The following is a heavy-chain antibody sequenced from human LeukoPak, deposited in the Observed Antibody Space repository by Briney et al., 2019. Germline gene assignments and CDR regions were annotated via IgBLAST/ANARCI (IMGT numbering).Heavy chain of an antibody. J-gene: IGHJ5*02. Sequence: GGTLRLSCAASGFPFSSYAMYWVRHAPGKGLVWVARIHGDGDNISYADSVRGRFTISRDNAKDTLYLHMNSLRPEDTAVYYCARAQVGAPTDLWGQGTLVTVSS. CDR1: GFPFSSYA. CDR3: ARAQVGAPTDL. CDR2: IHGDGDNI. V-gene: IGHV3-74*01. D-gene: IGHD1-26*01.